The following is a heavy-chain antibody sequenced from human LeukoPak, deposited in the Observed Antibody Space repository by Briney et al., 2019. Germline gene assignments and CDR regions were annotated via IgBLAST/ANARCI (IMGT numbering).Heavy chain of an antibody. CDR3: ARDSLMGGFDY. J-gene: IGHJ4*02. CDR1: GFTLSSYA. Sequence: PGGSLRLSCAASGFTLSSYAMHWVRQAPGKGLEYVSAISSNGGSTYYANSVKGRFTTSRDNSKNTLYLQMGSLRAEDMAVYYCARDSLMGGFDYWGQGTLVTVSS. D-gene: IGHD1-26*01. V-gene: IGHV3-64*01. CDR2: ISSNGGST.